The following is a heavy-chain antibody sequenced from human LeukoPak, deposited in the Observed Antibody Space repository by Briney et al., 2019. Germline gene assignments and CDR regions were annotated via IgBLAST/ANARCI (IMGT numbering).Heavy chain of an antibody. CDR1: GFTFSSHA. CDR2: IWYDGSNK. Sequence: GKSLRLSCAASGFTFSSHAMHWVRQAPGKGLEWVAVIWYDGSNKYYADSVKGRFTISRDNSKNTLYLQMNSLRAEDTAVYYCARGKARYVTSSYYYGMDVWGQGTTVTVSS. CDR3: ARGKARYVTSSYYYGMDV. D-gene: IGHD5-12*01. J-gene: IGHJ6*02. V-gene: IGHV3-33*08.